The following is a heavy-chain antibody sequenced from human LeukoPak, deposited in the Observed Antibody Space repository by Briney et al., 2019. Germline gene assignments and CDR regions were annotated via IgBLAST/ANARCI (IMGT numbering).Heavy chain of an antibody. D-gene: IGHD5-24*01. J-gene: IGHJ4*02. Sequence: GGSLRLSCAASGFTFSSYWMHWVRQAPGKGLEWVAVISYDGSNKYYADSVKGRFTISRDNSKNTLYLQMNSLRAEDTAVYYCARDRPLQGLDYWGQGTLVTVSS. CDR1: GFTFSSYW. CDR2: ISYDGSNK. V-gene: IGHV3-30-3*01. CDR3: ARDRPLQGLDY.